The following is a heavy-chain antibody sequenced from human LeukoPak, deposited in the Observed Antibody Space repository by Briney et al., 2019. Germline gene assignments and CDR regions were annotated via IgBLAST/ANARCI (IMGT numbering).Heavy chain of an antibody. CDR1: GGSISSYY. J-gene: IGHJ4*02. Sequence: NPSETLSLTCTVSGGSISSYYWSWIRQPPGKGLEWIGYIYYSGSTNYNPSLKSRVTISVDTSKNQFSLKLSSVTAADTAVYYCARGDRWDRYVRNWGQGTLVTVSS. CDR3: ARGDRWDRYVRN. D-gene: IGHD1-1*01. CDR2: IYYSGST. V-gene: IGHV4-59*01.